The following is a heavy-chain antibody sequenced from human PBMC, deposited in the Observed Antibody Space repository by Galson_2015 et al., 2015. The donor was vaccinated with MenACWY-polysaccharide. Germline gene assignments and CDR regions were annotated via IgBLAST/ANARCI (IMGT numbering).Heavy chain of an antibody. V-gene: IGHV3-7*05. CDR1: GFTFSTYW. CDR3: ARDGSRGGVGASDH. Sequence: SLRLSCAAPGFTFSTYWMSWVRQAPGKGLEWVANIKQDGSEKNYVQSVKGRFTISRDNAKNSLYLQVNSLRAEDTAVYYCARDGSRGGVGASDHWGQGTLVTVSS. D-gene: IGHD1-26*01. J-gene: IGHJ4*02. CDR2: IKQDGSEK.